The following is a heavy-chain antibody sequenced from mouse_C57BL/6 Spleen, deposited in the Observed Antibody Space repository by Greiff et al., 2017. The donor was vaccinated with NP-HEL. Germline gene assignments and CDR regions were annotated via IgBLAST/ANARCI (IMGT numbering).Heavy chain of an antibody. V-gene: IGHV1-69*01. CDR3: ARTDYGSSYEDY. CDR2: IDPSDSYT. J-gene: IGHJ2*01. Sequence: VQLQQPGAELVMPGASVKLSCKASGYTFTSYWMHWVKQRPGQGLEWIGEIDPSDSYTNYNQKFKGKSKLTVDKSSSTAYMQLSSLTSEDSAVYYCARTDYGSSYEDYWGQGTTLTVSS. D-gene: IGHD1-1*01. CDR1: GYTFTSYW.